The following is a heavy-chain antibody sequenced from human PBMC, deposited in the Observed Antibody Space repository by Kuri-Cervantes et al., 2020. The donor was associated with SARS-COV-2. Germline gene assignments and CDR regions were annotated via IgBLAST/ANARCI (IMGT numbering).Heavy chain of an antibody. CDR1: GGSFSGYY. D-gene: IGHD6-13*01. V-gene: IGHV4-34*01. CDR2: INHSGST. Sequence: GSLRLSCAVYGGSFSGYYWSWIRQPPGKGLEWIGEINHSGSTNYSPSLKSRVTISVDTSKNQFSLKLSSVTAADTAVYYCARGGYSSSWYGVSGWFDPWGQGTLVTVSS. CDR3: ARGGYSSSWYGVSGWFDP. J-gene: IGHJ5*02.